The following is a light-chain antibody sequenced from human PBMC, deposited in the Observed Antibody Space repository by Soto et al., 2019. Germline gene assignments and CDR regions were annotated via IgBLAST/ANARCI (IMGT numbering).Light chain of an antibody. CDR2: KAS. Sequence: DIQMTQSPSSLSASVGDTVTITCRASQNITRWLAWDQQRPGKAPNLLIHKASSLEGGVPSRFSGSSSGTEFTLTISSLQPDDIATYYCLQYNGYPLTFGGVKKVEI. V-gene: IGKV1-5*03. CDR1: QNITRW. CDR3: LQYNGYPLT. J-gene: IGKJ4*01.